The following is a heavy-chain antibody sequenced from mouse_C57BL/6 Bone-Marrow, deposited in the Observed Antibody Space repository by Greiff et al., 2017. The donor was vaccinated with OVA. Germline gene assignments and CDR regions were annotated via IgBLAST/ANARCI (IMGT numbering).Heavy chain of an antibody. Sequence: QVQLQQSGAELVKPGASVKISCKASGYAFSSYWMNWVKQRPGKGLEWIGQIYPGDGDTNYNGKFKGKATLTADKSSSTAYMQLSNLTSEDSAGEYCGRGVAKLSLAYWGQGTLVTVSA. V-gene: IGHV1-80*01. D-gene: IGHD1-3*01. J-gene: IGHJ3*01. CDR3: GRGVAKLSLAY. CDR1: GYAFSSYW. CDR2: IYPGDGDT.